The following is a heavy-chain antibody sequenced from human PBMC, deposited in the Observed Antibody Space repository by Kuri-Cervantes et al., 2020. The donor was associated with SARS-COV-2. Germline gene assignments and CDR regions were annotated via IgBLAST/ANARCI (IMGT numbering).Heavy chain of an antibody. V-gene: IGHV1-2*04. J-gene: IGHJ5*02. D-gene: IGHD3-3*01. CDR2: INPNSGGT. Sequence: ASVKVSCKASGYTFTGYYMHWVRQAPGQGLEWMGWINPNSGGTNYAQKSQGWVTMTRDTSISTAYMEVSRLASDDTAVYYCARGARITIFGVVIRGRENPCFDPWGQGTLVTVSS. CDR1: GYTFTGYY. CDR3: ARGARITIFGVVIRGRENPCFDP.